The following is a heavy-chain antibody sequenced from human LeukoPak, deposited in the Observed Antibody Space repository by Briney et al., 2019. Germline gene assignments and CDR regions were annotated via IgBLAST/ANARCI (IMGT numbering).Heavy chain of an antibody. V-gene: IGHV3-23*01. Sequence: GGSLRLSRAVSAFTFTNSAMSWVRRAAGKGLEWVSAIGDEAFSTFYADSVKGLFSISRDNSKNTLYLQMNSLRAEDTAMYYCARICRIIGTKASRFADWGQGTLVTVSS. CDR2: IGDEAFST. J-gene: IGHJ4*02. CDR1: AFTFTNSA. CDR3: ARICRIIGTKASRFAD. D-gene: IGHD1-7*01.